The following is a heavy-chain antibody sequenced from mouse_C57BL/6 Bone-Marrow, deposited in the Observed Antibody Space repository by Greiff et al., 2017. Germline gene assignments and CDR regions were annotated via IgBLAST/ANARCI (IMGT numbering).Heavy chain of an antibody. Sequence: VQLQQSGAELMKPGASVKLSCKATGYTFTGSWIERVKQRPRHGLEWIGEILPGSGSTNYNEKLKGKATFTATTSSNTAYMQLISLTTEDSAIDYCARTPPDYGSSYYFGYWGQGTTLTVSA. CDR2: ILPGSGST. D-gene: IGHD1-1*01. CDR3: ARTPPDYGSSYYFGY. CDR1: GYTFTGSW. J-gene: IGHJ2*01. V-gene: IGHV1-9*01.